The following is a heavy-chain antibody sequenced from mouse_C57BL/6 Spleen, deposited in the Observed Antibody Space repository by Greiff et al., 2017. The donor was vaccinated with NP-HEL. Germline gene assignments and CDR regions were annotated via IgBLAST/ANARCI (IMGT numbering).Heavy chain of an antibody. Sequence: QVQLQQSGPELVKPGASVKISCKASGYAFSSSWMNWVKQRPGKGLEWIGRIYPGDGDTNYNGKFKGKATLTADKSSSTAYMQLSSLTSEDSAVYFCAREEACFDYWGQGTTLTVSS. J-gene: IGHJ2*01. D-gene: IGHD6-1*01. CDR2: IYPGDGDT. CDR3: AREEACFDY. CDR1: GYAFSSSW. V-gene: IGHV1-82*01.